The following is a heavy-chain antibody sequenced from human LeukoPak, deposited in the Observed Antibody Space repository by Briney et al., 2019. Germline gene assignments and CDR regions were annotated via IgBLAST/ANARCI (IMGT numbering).Heavy chain of an antibody. V-gene: IGHV4-34*01. CDR1: GGSFSGYY. Sequence: SETLSLTCDVYGGSFSGYYWSWIRQPPGKGLVWIGEINHSGSTNYNPSLKSRVTISVDTSRNQFSLKLTSVTAADTAVYYCARGRGEWLRLSPVGNWLDPWGQGTLVAVSS. D-gene: IGHD5-12*01. J-gene: IGHJ5*02. CDR3: ARGRGEWLRLSPVGNWLDP. CDR2: INHSGST.